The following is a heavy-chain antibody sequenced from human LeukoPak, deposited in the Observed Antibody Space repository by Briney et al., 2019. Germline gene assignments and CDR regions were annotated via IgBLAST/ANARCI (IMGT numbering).Heavy chain of an antibody. CDR3: ARNVASGLDF. CDR1: GYTFTTYC. Sequence: ASVKVSCKASGYTFTTYCIHWVRQAPGQGLEWMGFINPSGGSTSYARKFKGRVTMTRDTSTSTVYMELSSLRSEDTAVYYCARNVASGLDFWGQGTLVTVSS. V-gene: IGHV1-46*01. D-gene: IGHD1-1*01. CDR2: INPSGGST. J-gene: IGHJ4*02.